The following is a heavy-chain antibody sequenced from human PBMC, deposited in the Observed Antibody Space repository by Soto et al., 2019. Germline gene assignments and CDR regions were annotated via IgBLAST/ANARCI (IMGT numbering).Heavy chain of an antibody. CDR3: AHSCLARRGFDC. CDR1: GFSLSTSGVG. D-gene: IGHD2-15*01. V-gene: IGHV2-5*02. Sequence: QITLKESGPTLVKPTQTLTLTCTFSGFSLSTSGVGGGWIRQPPGKALEWLALIYWDDDKRYSPSLKGSLTITTSTCKSQVVTKFTITDPVEKANYYCAHSCLARRGFDCSGEGTLVTVFS. J-gene: IGHJ4*02. CDR2: IYWDDDK.